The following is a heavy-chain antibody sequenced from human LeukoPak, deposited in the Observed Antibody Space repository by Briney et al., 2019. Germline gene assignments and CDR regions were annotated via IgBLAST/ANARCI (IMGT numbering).Heavy chain of an antibody. D-gene: IGHD3-22*01. V-gene: IGHV1-24*01. J-gene: IGHJ4*02. Sequence: GASVKVSCKVSGYTLTELSMHWVRQAPGKGLEWMGGFDPEDGETIYAQKFQGRVTMTEDTSTDTAYMELSSLRSEDTAVYYCATADWGYYDSSGYFKKWGQGTLVTVSS. CDR1: GYTLTELS. CDR3: ATADWGYYDSSGYFKK. CDR2: FDPEDGET.